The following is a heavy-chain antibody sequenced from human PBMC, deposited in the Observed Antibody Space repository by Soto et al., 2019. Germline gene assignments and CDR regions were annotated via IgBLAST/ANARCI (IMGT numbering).Heavy chain of an antibody. J-gene: IGHJ4*02. CDR2: MNPNSGNT. CDR1: GYTFTSYD. D-gene: IGHD1-1*01. Sequence: QVQLVQSGAEVKKPGASVKVSCKASGYTFTSYDINWVRQATGQGLEWMGWMNPNSGNTGYAQKFQGRVTMTRDTSIITAYMELRSLRDDDTAVYYCAGPWNKQWGQGTPVTVSA. V-gene: IGHV1-8*01. CDR3: AGPWNKQ.